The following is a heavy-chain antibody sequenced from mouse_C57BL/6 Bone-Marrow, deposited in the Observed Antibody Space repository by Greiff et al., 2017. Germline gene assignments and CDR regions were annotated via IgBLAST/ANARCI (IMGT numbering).Heavy chain of an antibody. CDR2: ISSGGDYI. Sequence: EVHLVESGEGLVKPGGSLKLSCAASGFTFSSYAMSWVRQTPEKRLEWVAYISSGGDYIYYADTVKGRFTISRDNARNTLYLQMSSLKSEDTAMYYCTRDYDGYYSYAMDYWGQGTSVTVSS. CDR3: TRDYDGYYSYAMDY. J-gene: IGHJ4*01. CDR1: GFTFSSYA. V-gene: IGHV5-9-1*02. D-gene: IGHD2-3*01.